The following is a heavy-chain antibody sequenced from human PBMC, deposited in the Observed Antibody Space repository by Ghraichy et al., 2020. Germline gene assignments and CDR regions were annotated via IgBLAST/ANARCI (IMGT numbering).Heavy chain of an antibody. V-gene: IGHV6-1*01. D-gene: IGHD3-10*01. CDR3: ASVVVRGVGYYYYYYGMDV. Sequence: SQTLSLTCAISGDSVSSNSAAWNWIRQSPSRGLEWLGRTYYRSKWYNDYAVSVKSRITINPDTSKNQFSLQLNSVTPEDTAVYYCASVVVRGVGYYYYYYGMDVWGQGTTVTVSS. CDR2: TYYRSKWYN. J-gene: IGHJ6*02. CDR1: GDSVSSNSAA.